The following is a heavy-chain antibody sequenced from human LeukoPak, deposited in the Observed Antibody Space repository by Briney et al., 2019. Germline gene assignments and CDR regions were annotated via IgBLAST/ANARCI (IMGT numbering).Heavy chain of an antibody. Sequence: GGSLRLSRAASGFTFSSYEMNWVRQAPGKGLEWVSYISSSGSTIYYADSVKGRSTISRDNAKNSLYLQMNSLRAEDTAVYYCARVPYYYGSGVHWGQGTLVTVSS. CDR3: ARVPYYYGSGVH. D-gene: IGHD3-10*01. CDR2: ISSSGSTI. CDR1: GFTFSSYE. J-gene: IGHJ4*02. V-gene: IGHV3-48*03.